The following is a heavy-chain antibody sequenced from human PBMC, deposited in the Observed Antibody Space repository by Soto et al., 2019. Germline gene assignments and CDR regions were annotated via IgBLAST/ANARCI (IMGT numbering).Heavy chain of an antibody. CDR2: IXXXXGGT. J-gene: IGHJ5*02. D-gene: IGHD6-6*01. V-gene: IGHV1-2*02. CDR1: GYTFTGYY. CDR3: AREGRIAARPRGFDP. Sequence: ASVKVSCKASGYTFTGYYMHLVRQAPGQGLEWMXWIXXXXGGTXYXXXXXXRVTMTRDTSISTAYMELSRLRSDDTDVYYCAREGRIAARPRGFDPWGQGTLVTSPQ.